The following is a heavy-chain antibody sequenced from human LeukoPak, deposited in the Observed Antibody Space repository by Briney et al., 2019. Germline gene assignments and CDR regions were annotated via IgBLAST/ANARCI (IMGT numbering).Heavy chain of an antibody. CDR1: GFTFSSYW. J-gene: IGHJ6*03. V-gene: IGHV3-7*01. CDR2: IKQNGTEK. Sequence: GGSPRLSCAASGFTFSSYWMTWVRQAPEKGLEWVANIKQNGTEKYYVDSVKGRFTISRDNAKNSLFLQMNSLRPEDTAVYYCARERAVTTPYYYYYMDVWGKGTTVTVSS. D-gene: IGHD4-17*01. CDR3: ARERAVTTPYYYYYMDV.